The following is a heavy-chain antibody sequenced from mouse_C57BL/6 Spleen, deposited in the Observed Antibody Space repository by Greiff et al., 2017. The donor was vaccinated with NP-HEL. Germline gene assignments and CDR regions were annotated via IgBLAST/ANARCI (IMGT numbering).Heavy chain of an antibody. CDR1: GYTFTSYW. D-gene: IGHD4-1*01. CDR2: IDPSDSYT. Sequence: VQLQQPGAELVMPGASVKLSCKASGYTFTSYWMHWVKQRPGQGLEWIGEIDPSDSYTNYNQKFKGKSTLTVDKSSSTAYMQLSSLTSEDSAVYYCARLGGDWFAYWGQGTLVTVSA. J-gene: IGHJ3*01. V-gene: IGHV1-69*01. CDR3: ARLGGDWFAY.